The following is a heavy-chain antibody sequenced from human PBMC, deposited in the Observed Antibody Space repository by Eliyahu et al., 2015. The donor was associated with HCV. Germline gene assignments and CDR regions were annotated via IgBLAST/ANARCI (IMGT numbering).Heavy chain of an antibody. J-gene: IGHJ6*02. CDR2: MNPNSGNT. D-gene: IGHD3-9*01. V-gene: IGHV1-8*01. Sequence: QVQLVQSGAEVKKPGASVKVSCKASGYTFTSYDINWVRQATGQGLEWMGWMNPNSGNTGYAQKFQGRVTMTRNTSISTAYMELSSLRSEDTAVYYCASGHYDILTGYYYYYYGMDVWGQGTTVTVSS. CDR1: GYTFTSYD. CDR3: ASGHYDILTGYYYYYYGMDV.